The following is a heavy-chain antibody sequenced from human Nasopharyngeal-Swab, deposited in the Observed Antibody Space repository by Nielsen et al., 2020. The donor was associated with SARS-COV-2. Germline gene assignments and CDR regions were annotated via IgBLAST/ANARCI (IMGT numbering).Heavy chain of an antibody. Sequence: GSLRLSCAVYGGSFSGYYWSWIRQPPGKGLEWIGEINHSGSTNYNPSLKSRVTISVDTSKNQFSLKPNSVTAADTAVYYCARASTVTTFFDLWGRGTLVTVSS. CDR1: GGSFSGYY. D-gene: IGHD4-17*01. CDR2: INHSGST. CDR3: ARASTVTTFFDL. J-gene: IGHJ2*01. V-gene: IGHV4-34*01.